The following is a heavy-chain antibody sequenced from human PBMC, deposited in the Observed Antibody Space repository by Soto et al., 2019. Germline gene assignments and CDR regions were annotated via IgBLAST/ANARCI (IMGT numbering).Heavy chain of an antibody. D-gene: IGHD6-13*01. CDR1: GYTFTSYG. J-gene: IGHJ4*02. CDR3: ARDLFVAAAGRVMGSY. Sequence: GASVKVSCKGSGYTFTSYGIIWVRQAPGQGLEWMGWISAYNGNTNYAQKLQGRVTMTTDTSTSTAYMELRSLRSDDTAVYYCARDLFVAAAGRVMGSYWGQGTLVTVSS. CDR2: ISAYNGNT. V-gene: IGHV1-18*04.